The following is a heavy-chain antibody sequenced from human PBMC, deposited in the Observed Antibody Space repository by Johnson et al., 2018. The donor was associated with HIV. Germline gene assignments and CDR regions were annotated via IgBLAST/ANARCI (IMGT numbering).Heavy chain of an antibody. D-gene: IGHD1-26*01. Sequence: VQLLESGGGLVQPGGSLRLSCAASGFTFDDYAMHWVRQAPGKVLEWVSGISWNSGSIGYADSVKGRFTISRDNAKNSLYLQMNSLRAEDTALYYCAREWELLIGAFDIWGQGTMVTVSS. CDR2: ISWNSGSI. CDR3: AREWELLIGAFDI. CDR1: GFTFDDYA. J-gene: IGHJ3*02. V-gene: IGHV3-9*01.